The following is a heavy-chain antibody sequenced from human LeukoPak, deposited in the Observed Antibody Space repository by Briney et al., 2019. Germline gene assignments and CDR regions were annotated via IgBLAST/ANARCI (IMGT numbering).Heavy chain of an antibody. V-gene: IGHV4-39*01. CDR3: SRRPYYDGSGYLE. Sequence: SETLSLTCSVSGDSISRSDSYWDWIRQPPGKGLEWIGTLYYTGRTYYSPSLKSRLTMSVDTSNNQFSLNLRSMTAADTAVYYCSRRPYYDGSGYLEWGQGTLLSVSS. J-gene: IGHJ1*01. D-gene: IGHD3-22*01. CDR2: LYYTGRT. CDR1: GDSISRSDSY.